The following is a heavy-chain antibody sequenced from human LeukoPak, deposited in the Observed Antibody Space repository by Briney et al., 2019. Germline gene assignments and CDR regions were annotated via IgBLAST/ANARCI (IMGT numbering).Heavy chain of an antibody. CDR1: GGSISSSSYY. Sequence: SETLSLTCTVSGGSISSSSYYWGWIRQPPGKGLEWIGHIYYSGSTYYNPSLKSLVTISVDTSKNQFSLKLTSVTAADTAVYYCRRRGGFGIEYWGQGTLVTVSS. CDR3: RRRGGFGIEY. V-gene: IGHV4-39*01. J-gene: IGHJ4*02. D-gene: IGHD1-26*01. CDR2: IYYSGST.